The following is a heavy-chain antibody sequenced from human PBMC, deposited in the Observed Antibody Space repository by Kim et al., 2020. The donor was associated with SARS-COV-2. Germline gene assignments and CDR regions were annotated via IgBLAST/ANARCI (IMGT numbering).Heavy chain of an antibody. CDR3: VNAGLWYSSTSCVGGGM. V-gene: IGHV3-30*18. Sequence: GGSLRLSCAASGFTFRTYGMHWVRQAPGKGLEWVGVITYDGSNKYYADSVKGRFTISRDNSNNTLYLQMTSLRADDTAVYYCVNAGLWYSSTSCVGGGM. CDR1: GFTFRTYG. J-gene: IGHJ6*01. CDR2: ITYDGSNK. D-gene: IGHD6-13*01.